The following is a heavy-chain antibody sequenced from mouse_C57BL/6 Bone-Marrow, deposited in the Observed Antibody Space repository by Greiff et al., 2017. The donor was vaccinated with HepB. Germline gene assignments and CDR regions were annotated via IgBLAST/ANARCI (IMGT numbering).Heavy chain of an antibody. CDR3: ASHEAPFYYYGSRHWYFDV. CDR1: GYTFTEYT. Sequence: VQLQESGAELVKPGASVKLSCKASGYTFTEYTIHWVKQRSGQGLEWIGWFYPGSGSIKYNEKFKDKATLTADKSSSTADMELSRLTSEDSAVYFCASHEAPFYYYGSRHWYFDVWGTGTTVTVSS. CDR2: FYPGSGSI. V-gene: IGHV1-62-2*01. J-gene: IGHJ1*03. D-gene: IGHD1-1*01.